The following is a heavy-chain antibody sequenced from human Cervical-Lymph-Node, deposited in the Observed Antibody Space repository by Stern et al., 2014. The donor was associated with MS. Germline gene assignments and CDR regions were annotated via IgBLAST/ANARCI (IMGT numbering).Heavy chain of an antibody. J-gene: IGHJ4*02. CDR3: TRGRGTLLYLH. CDR2: INPHTGDT. Sequence: VQLLESGAALRKPGDSVEVSCEASGYNFIDYYIHWVRQAPGQGLEWVGWINPHTGDTRYAQKFLGRVAMTRDTSINTAYLELNSLTSDDTAFYYCTRGRGTLLYLHWGQGTLITVSS. CDR1: GYNFIDYY. V-gene: IGHV1-2*02. D-gene: IGHD2-15*01.